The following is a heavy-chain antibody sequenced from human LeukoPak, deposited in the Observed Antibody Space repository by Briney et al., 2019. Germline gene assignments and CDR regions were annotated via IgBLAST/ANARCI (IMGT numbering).Heavy chain of an antibody. Sequence: PSETLSLTCTVSGGSISSGDYYWSWIRQPPGKGLEWIGYIYYSGSTYYNPSLKSRVTISVDTSKNQFSLKLSSVTAADTAVYYCARAPYYYGSGSYYSDYWGQGTLVTVSS. CDR3: ARAPYYYGSGSYYSDY. D-gene: IGHD3-10*01. CDR1: GGSISSGDYY. CDR2: IYYSGST. J-gene: IGHJ4*02. V-gene: IGHV4-30-4*01.